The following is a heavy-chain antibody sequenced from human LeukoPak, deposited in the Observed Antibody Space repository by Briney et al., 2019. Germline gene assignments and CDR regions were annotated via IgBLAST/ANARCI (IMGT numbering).Heavy chain of an antibody. Sequence: SETLSLTCAVYGGSFSGYYWSWIRQPPGKGLEWIGEINHSGSTNYNPSLKSRVTISVDTSKNQFSLKLSSVTAADTAVYYCAISITGTTYYGMDAWGQGTTVTVSS. V-gene: IGHV4-34*01. CDR1: GGSFSGYY. J-gene: IGHJ6*02. CDR2: INHSGST. D-gene: IGHD1-7*01. CDR3: AISITGTTYYGMDA.